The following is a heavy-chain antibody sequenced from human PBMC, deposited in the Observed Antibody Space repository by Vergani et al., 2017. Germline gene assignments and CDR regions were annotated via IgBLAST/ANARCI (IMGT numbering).Heavy chain of an antibody. V-gene: IGHV3-21*01. CDR3: ASDYCSSTSCYIDY. CDR2: ISSSSSYI. D-gene: IGHD2-2*02. J-gene: IGHJ4*02. Sequence: EVQLVESGGGLVKPGGSLRLSCAASGFTFSSYSMNWVRQAPGKGLEWVSSISSSSSYIYYADSVKGRFTISRDNAKNSLYLQMNSLRAEDTAVYYCASDYCSSTSCYIDYWGQGTLVTVSS. CDR1: GFTFSSYS.